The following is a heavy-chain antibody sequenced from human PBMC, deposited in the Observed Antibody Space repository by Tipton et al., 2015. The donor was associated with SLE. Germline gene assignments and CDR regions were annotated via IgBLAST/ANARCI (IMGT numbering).Heavy chain of an antibody. CDR3: ATETPEDAFDI. D-gene: IGHD4-23*01. CDR1: GGSISRYY. CDR2: IYYSGST. V-gene: IGHV4-59*01. Sequence: TLSLTCTVSGGSISRYYWSWIRQPPGKGLEWIGYIYYSGSTNYNPSLKSRVTISVDTSKNQFSLKLSSVTAADTAVYYCATETPEDAFDIWGQGTMVTVSS. J-gene: IGHJ3*02.